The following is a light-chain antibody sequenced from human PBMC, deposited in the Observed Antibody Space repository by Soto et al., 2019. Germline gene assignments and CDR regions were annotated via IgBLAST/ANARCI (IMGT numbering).Light chain of an antibody. Sequence: QSVLTQPPSASVTLGQRVNISCSGSSSNIGGNAVNWYQQLPGTTPKLLIYSNNQRPSGVPDRVSGSKSGTSASLAISGLQSEDEADYYCSAWDYSLSGYVFGTGTKLTVL. V-gene: IGLV1-44*01. CDR1: SSNIGGNA. CDR3: SAWDYSLSGYV. J-gene: IGLJ1*01. CDR2: SNN.